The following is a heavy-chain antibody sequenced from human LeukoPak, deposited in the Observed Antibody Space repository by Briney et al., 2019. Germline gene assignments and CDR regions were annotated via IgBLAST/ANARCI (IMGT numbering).Heavy chain of an antibody. Sequence: GGSLRLSCAASGFTFNDYYMSWIRQAPGKGLEWLSYINIGGTNTHYADSVKGRFTISRDNAKKSLYLEMNNLRAEDTAVYYCATDGAGSDTWGQGVLVTVSS. CDR2: INIGGTNT. CDR1: GFTFNDYY. J-gene: IGHJ5*02. V-gene: IGHV3-11*01. CDR3: ATDGAGSDT.